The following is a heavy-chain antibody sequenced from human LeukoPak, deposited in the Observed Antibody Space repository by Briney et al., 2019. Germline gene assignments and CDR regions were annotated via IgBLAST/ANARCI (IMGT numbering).Heavy chain of an antibody. CDR1: GYTFTSYA. D-gene: IGHD3-9*01. CDR2: INTNTGNP. Sequence: GASVKVSCKASGYTFTSYALNWVRQAPGQGLEWMGWINTNTGNPTYAQGFTGRFVFSLDTSVSTAYLQISSLKAEDTAVYYCARSRIRYFDWLLLPYYFDYWGQGTLVTVSS. J-gene: IGHJ4*02. V-gene: IGHV7-4-1*02. CDR3: ARSRIRYFDWLLLPYYFDY.